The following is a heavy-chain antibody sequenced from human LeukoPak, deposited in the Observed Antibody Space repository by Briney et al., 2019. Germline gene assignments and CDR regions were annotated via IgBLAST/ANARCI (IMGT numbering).Heavy chain of an antibody. J-gene: IGHJ4*02. CDR3: AKDFTYYYGSGSYYGPFDF. D-gene: IGHD3-10*01. CDR1: GFTFSSYG. V-gene: IGHV3-30*18. CDR2: ISYDGSNK. Sequence: PGRSLRLSCAASGFTFSSYGIHWVRRAPGKGLEWVAVISYDGSNKYYVASVKGRFTISRDNSKNTLYLQMNSLRAEDTAVYYCAKDFTYYYGSGSYYGPFDFWGQGTLVTVSS.